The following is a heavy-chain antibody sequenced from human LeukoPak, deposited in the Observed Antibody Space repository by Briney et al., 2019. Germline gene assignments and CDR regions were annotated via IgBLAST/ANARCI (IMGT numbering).Heavy chain of an antibody. CDR2: ILPIFGTA. J-gene: IGHJ3*02. D-gene: IGHD1-26*01. V-gene: IGHV1-69*13. CDR1: GGTFSSYA. Sequence: SVKVSCKASGGTFSSYAISWVRQAPGQGLEWMGGILPIFGTANYAQKFQGRVTITADHSTSTAYMELGSLRSEDTAVYFCARDVGATVVFDIWGQGTFVTVSS. CDR3: ARDVGATVVFDI.